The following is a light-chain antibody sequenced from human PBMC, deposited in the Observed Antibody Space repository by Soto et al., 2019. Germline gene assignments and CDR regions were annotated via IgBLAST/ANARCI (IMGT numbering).Light chain of an antibody. CDR3: QGYDTAKT. CDR2: DIY. CDR1: QNIHNNY. Sequence: ETVLTQSPGTLSLSPGERATLSCRASQNIHNNYLAWYQQKPGQAPRLLTYDIYTRATGIPDRFSGSGSGTDITLTSSRLEPEDFAVYYCQGYDTAKTFGQRTKVEI. V-gene: IGKV3-20*01. J-gene: IGKJ1*01.